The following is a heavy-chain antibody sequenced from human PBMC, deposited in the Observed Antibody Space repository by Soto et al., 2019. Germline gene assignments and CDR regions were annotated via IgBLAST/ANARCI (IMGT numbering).Heavy chain of an antibody. Sequence: SVKVSCKASGGTFSSYAISWVRQAPGQGLEWMGGIIPIFGTANYAQKFQGRVTITADESTSTAYMELSSLRSEDTAVYYCARESSFSNYDLLTGPLPGGMDVWGQGTTVTVSS. CDR2: IIPIFGTA. CDR1: GGTFSSYA. D-gene: IGHD3-9*01. V-gene: IGHV1-69*13. J-gene: IGHJ6*02. CDR3: ARESSFSNYDLLTGPLPGGMDV.